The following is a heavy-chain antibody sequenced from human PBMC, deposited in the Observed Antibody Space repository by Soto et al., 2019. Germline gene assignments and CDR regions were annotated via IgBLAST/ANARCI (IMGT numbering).Heavy chain of an antibody. CDR3: AKDRGWYGYYSGMDV. D-gene: IGHD6-19*01. CDR1: GFTFSSYG. CDR2: ISYDGSNK. Sequence: QVQLVESGGGVVQPGRSLRLSCAASGFTFSSYGMHWVRQAPGKGLEWVAVISYDGSNKYYADSVKGRFTISRDNSKNSLYLQMISLRAEDTAVDYGAKDRGWYGYYSGMDVWGQGTTVTVSS. V-gene: IGHV3-30*18. J-gene: IGHJ6*02.